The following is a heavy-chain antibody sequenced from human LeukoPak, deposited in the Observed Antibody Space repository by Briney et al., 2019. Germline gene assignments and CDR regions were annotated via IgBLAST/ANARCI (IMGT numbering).Heavy chain of an antibody. CDR2: IYYSGST. CDR1: GGSISSYY. J-gene: IGHJ3*01. Sequence: SETLSLTCTVSGGSISSYYWSWIRQPPGKGLEWIGYIYYSGSTNYNPSLKSRVTISVDTSKNQFSLKLRSVTAADTAVYYCARPFSGSYSDAFDLWGQGTMVTVSS. CDR3: ARPFSGSYSDAFDL. D-gene: IGHD1-26*01. V-gene: IGHV4-59*08.